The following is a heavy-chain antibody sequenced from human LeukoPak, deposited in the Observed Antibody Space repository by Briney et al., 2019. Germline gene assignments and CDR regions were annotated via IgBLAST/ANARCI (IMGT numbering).Heavy chain of an antibody. CDR3: ATGSCGRYHLYFNS. Sequence: PGGSLRLSCAASGFSFSSYWMSWVRQAPGKGLEWVASIKQDGSEKYYVDSVKGRFTISRDNAKNSLSLQMNSLGAEDTAVFYCATGSCGRYHLYFNSWGQGTLVTVSS. D-gene: IGHD6-13*01. V-gene: IGHV3-7*01. CDR1: GFSFSSYW. CDR2: IKQDGSEK. J-gene: IGHJ4*02.